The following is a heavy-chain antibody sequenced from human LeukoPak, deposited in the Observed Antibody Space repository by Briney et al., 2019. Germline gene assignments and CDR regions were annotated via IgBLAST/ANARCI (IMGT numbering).Heavy chain of an antibody. V-gene: IGHV3-23*01. D-gene: IGHD1-26*01. CDR2: ISGSGGST. CDR1: GFTFSSYA. J-gene: IGHJ1*01. Sequence: PGGSLRLSCAASGFTFSSYAMSWVRQAPGKGLEWVSAISGSGGSTYYADSVKGRFTISRDNSKNTLYLQMNSLRAEDTAVYYCAKEGLYSGSYYKSYFQHWGQGTLVTVSS. CDR3: AKEGLYSGSYYKSYFQH.